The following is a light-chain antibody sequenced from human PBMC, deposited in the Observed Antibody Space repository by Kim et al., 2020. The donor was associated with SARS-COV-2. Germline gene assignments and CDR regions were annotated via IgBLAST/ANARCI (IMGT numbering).Light chain of an antibody. CDR3: QQYKNWPPT. V-gene: IGKV3D-15*01. Sequence: GAPGESATLSCRASQRVGAHLAWYQQKPGHVPRLLMTAASITVTGIPARFSGSGSGTEFTLTISSLQSEDFAVYYCQQYKNWPPTFGGGTKVDIK. CDR1: QRVGAH. CDR2: AAS. J-gene: IGKJ4*01.